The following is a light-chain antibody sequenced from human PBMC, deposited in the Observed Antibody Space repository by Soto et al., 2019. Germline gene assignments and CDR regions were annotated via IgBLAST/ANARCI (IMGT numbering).Light chain of an antibody. J-gene: IGKJ2*01. V-gene: IGKV1-39*01. CDR2: AAS. CDR1: QRISSY. Sequence: DIQMTQSPSSLSASVGDRVTITCRASQRISSYLNWYQQKPGKAPKLLIYAASSLRSGVPSKFSGGGSGTDFTLTISSLQPEDFATYYCQQSYSTLYTFGQGTKLEIK. CDR3: QQSYSTLYT.